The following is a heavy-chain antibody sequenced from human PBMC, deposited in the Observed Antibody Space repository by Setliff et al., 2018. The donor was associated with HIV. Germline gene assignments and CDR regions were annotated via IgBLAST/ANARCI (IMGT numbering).Heavy chain of an antibody. CDR1: GYTFISYG. J-gene: IGHJ6*03. CDR3: ARGVQPDDYASGMLNYYYYYMDV. CDR2: ISAYNGNT. V-gene: IGHV1-18*01. D-gene: IGHD3-10*01. Sequence: ASVKVSCKASGYTFISYGISWVRQAPGQGLEWMGWISAYNGNTNYAQNLQGRVTMTTDTSTSTAYMELRSLRSDDKAVYYCARGVQPDDYASGMLNYYYYYMDVWGRGTTVTVSS.